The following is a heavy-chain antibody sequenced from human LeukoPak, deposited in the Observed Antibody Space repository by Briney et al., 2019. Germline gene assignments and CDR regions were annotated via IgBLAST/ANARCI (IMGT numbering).Heavy chain of an antibody. D-gene: IGHD5-24*01. CDR1: GFTFSSYS. Sequence: QAGGSLRLSCAASGFTFSSYSMNWVRQAPGKGLEWISYISSSRSTIYYADSVKGRFSISRDNAKNSLYLQMNSLRAEDTAVYYCARGRDGYNPDPFDNWGQGTLVTVSS. J-gene: IGHJ4*02. CDR2: ISSSRSTI. V-gene: IGHV3-48*01. CDR3: ARGRDGYNPDPFDN.